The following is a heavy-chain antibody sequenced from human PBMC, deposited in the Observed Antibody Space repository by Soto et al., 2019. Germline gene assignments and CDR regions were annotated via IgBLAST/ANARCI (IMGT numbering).Heavy chain of an antibody. V-gene: IGHV3-23*01. Sequence: GGSLRLSCAASGFTFSSYAMSWVRQAPGKGLEWVSAISGSGGSTCYADSVKGRFTISRDNSKNTLYLQMNSLRAEDTAVYYCAKGAPRSGSYLSFLYWYFDLWGRGTLVTVSS. CDR2: ISGSGGST. CDR3: AKGAPRSGSYLSFLYWYFDL. CDR1: GFTFSSYA. D-gene: IGHD1-26*01. J-gene: IGHJ2*01.